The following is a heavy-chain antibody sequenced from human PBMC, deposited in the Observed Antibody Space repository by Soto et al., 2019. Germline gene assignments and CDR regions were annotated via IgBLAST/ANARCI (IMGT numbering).Heavy chain of an antibody. V-gene: IGHV4-34*01. CDR2: INHSGST. D-gene: IGHD3-3*01. Sequence: QVQLQQWGAGLLKPSETLSLTCAVYGGSFSGYYCSWIRQPPGKGLEWIGEINHSGSTNYNPSLKSRVTISVDTSKNQFSLKLSSVTAADTAVYYCARESLFGVVHSLDVWGQGTTVTVSS. CDR3: ARESLFGVVHSLDV. J-gene: IGHJ6*02. CDR1: GGSFSGYY.